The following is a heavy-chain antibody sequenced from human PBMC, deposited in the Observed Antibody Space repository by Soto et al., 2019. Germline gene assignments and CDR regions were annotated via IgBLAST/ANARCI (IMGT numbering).Heavy chain of an antibody. CDR2: TIPIFGTA. CDR3: ARPTHINQYCSGDCYSAPLDY. V-gene: IGHV1-69*12. CDR1: GGTFRNYA. J-gene: IGHJ4*02. Sequence: QVQLMQSGAEVKKPGSSVKVSCKASGGTFRNYAISWVRQAPGQGLEWMGGTIPIFGTANYAQKFQGRVTITADESTSTAYMELSSLRSEDTAVYYCARPTHINQYCSGDCYSAPLDYWGQGTLVTVSS. D-gene: IGHD2-21*02.